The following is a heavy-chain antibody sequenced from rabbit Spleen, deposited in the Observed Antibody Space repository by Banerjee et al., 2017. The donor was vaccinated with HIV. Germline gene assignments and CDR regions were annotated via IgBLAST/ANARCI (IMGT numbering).Heavy chain of an antibody. D-gene: IGHD6-1*01. Sequence: QVLESGGGLVKPEGSLKLSCTVSGFDFSTYSMSWVRQAPGKGLEWIGYIVPIFGVTYYANWVNGRFTISSHNAQNTLYLRLNSLTAADTATYFCVREAGYGGYGDANLWGPGTLVTVS. CDR3: VREAGYGGYGDANL. J-gene: IGHJ4*01. CDR1: GFDFSTYS. CDR2: IVPIFGVT. V-gene: IGHV1S7*01.